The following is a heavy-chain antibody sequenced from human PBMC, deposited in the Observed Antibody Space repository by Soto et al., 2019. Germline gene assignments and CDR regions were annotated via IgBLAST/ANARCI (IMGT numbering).Heavy chain of an antibody. J-gene: IGHJ3*02. CDR3: ASRTGPGGNDACDI. V-gene: IGHV5-51*01. Sequence: GESLKISCKGSGYSFTSYWIGWVRQMPGKGLEWMGIIYPGDSDARYSPSFQGQVTMSVDKSISTTYLQWSSLKASDTATYYCASRTGPGGNDACDIWGQGTMVTVS. D-gene: IGHD3-9*01. CDR2: IYPGDSDA. CDR1: GYSFTSYW.